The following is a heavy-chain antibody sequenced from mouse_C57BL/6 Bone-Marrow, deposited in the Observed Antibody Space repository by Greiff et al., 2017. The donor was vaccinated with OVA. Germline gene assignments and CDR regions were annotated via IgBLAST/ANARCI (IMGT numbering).Heavy chain of an antibody. CDR3: ARPITTVVARAMDY. Sequence: EVQLQESGPELVKPGASVKISCKASGYSFTGYYMHWVKQSSEKSLEWIGEINPSTGGTSYNQKFKGKATLTVDKSSSTAYMQLKSLTSEDSAVYYCARPITTVVARAMDYWGQGTSVTVSS. D-gene: IGHD1-1*01. V-gene: IGHV1-43*01. CDR1: GYSFTGYY. J-gene: IGHJ4*01. CDR2: INPSTGGT.